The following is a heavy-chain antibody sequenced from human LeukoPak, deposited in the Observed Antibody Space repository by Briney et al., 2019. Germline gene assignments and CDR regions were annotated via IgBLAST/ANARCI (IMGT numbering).Heavy chain of an antibody. V-gene: IGHV4-34*01. J-gene: IGHJ4*02. D-gene: IGHD6-19*01. CDR3: ARDLGMAGIAPVDY. CDR2: IYHSGAT. Sequence: SETLSLTCEVNGGSFDDYHWTWIRQSPEKGLEWIGSIYHSGATYYNPSLKSRVTISVDTSKNQFSLKVTSVTAADTAVYYCARDLGMAGIAPVDYWGQGTLVTVSS. CDR1: GGSFDDYH.